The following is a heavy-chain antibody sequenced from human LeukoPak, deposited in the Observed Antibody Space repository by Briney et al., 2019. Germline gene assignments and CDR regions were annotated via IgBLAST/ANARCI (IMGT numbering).Heavy chain of an antibody. CDR1: GGSISTHA. D-gene: IGHD2-2*01. CDR2: IYYSGSN. Sequence: SEPLTLTCIVSGGSISTHAWHWLRQPPGKGLEWLAYIYYSGSNNYNPSLKSRVTISVEQPQNHFSLKLSSLTAADPAVYYCGRHRGTRPFDYWGEGTLVSVSS. CDR3: GRHRGTRPFDY. V-gene: IGHV4-59*08. J-gene: IGHJ4*02.